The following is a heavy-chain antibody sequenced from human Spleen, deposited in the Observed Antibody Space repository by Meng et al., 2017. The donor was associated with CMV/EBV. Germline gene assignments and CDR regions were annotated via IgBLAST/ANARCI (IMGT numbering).Heavy chain of an antibody. D-gene: IGHD2-2*02. CDR3: VSGHYTSSPSPLYYYGMDV. Sequence: SVKVSCKASGGTFSSYAITWMRQAPGQGLEWMGGIIPILAITNYAQKFQERVTITADKSTSSAYMELRSLRSEDTAVYYCVSGHYTSSPSPLYYYGMDVWGQGTTVTVSS. CDR1: GGTFSSYA. V-gene: IGHV1-69*10. CDR2: IIPILAIT. J-gene: IGHJ6*02.